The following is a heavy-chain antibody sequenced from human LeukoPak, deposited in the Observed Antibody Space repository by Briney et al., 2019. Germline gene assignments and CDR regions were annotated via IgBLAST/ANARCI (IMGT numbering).Heavy chain of an antibody. V-gene: IGHV3-30*18. CDR2: ISYDGSNK. CDR1: GFTFSNYD. CDR3: AKSGVAAAGTGAY. J-gene: IGHJ4*02. D-gene: IGHD6-13*01. Sequence: PGGSLRLSCSASGFTFSNYDMHWVRQAPGKGLEWVAVISYDGSNKYYADSVKGRFTISRDNSKNTLYLQMNSTRAEDKAVYYCAKSGVAAAGTGAYWGQGTLVTVSS.